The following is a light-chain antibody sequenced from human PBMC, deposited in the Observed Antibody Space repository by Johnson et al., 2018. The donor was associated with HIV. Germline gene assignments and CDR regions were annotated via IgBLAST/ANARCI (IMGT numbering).Light chain of an antibody. J-gene: IGLJ1*01. CDR2: DTN. V-gene: IGLV1-51*01. Sequence: QSILTQPPSVSAAPGQKVTISCSGSSSNIGNNYVSWYQQLPGTAPKLLIYDTNKRPSGIPDRFSGSKSGTSATLAITGLQTGDEADYYCGTWDSSLSAHYVFGTGTKVTVL. CDR1: SSNIGNNY. CDR3: GTWDSSLSAHYV.